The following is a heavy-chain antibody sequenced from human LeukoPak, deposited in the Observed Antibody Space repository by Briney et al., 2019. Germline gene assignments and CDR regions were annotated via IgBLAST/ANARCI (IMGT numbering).Heavy chain of an antibody. CDR2: ISWNSGSI. V-gene: IGHV3-9*01. J-gene: IGHJ3*02. CDR1: GFTFYDYA. Sequence: GGSLRLSCAASGFTFYDYAMHWVRHAPGKGLEWVSGISWNSGSIGYADSVKGRFTISRDNAKNSLYLQMNSLRAEDTALYYCAKAMVRGVYDAFDIWGQGTMVTVSS. CDR3: AKAMVRGVYDAFDI. D-gene: IGHD3-10*01.